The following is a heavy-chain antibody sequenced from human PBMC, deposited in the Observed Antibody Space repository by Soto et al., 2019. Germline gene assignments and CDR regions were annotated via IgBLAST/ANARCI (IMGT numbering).Heavy chain of an antibody. CDR3: ARATYLHTSYDI. V-gene: IGHV1-8*01. J-gene: IGHJ3*02. D-gene: IGHD2-21*01. CDR2: VNPNSGNT. Sequence: ASVKASCKASGYTFTKYDFNWVRQAPGQGLEWMGWVNPNSGNTDYAQKFQGRVTMTRNTPIRTAYMELSSLRSEDPAVYYCARATYLHTSYDIWDRGTMVTV. CDR1: GYTFTKYD.